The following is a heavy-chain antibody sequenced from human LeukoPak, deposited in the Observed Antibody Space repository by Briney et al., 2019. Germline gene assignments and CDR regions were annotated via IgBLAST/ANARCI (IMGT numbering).Heavy chain of an antibody. Sequence: PGGSLRLSCAASGFTFSSFHINWVRQAPGKGLEWLSYISRDSTTIYYADSVKGRFTISRDNAKNSLYLQMNSLRAEDTAVYHCARGRNGDFWSGSLTYYYYGMDVWGQGTTGTVSS. J-gene: IGHJ6*02. V-gene: IGHV3-48*01. D-gene: IGHD3-3*01. CDR3: ARGRNGDFWSGSLTYYYYGMDV. CDR2: ISRDSTTI. CDR1: GFTFSSFH.